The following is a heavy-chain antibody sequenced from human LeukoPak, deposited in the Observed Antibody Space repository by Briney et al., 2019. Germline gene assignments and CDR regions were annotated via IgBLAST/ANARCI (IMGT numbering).Heavy chain of an antibody. V-gene: IGHV4-39*01. J-gene: IGHJ4*02. CDR3: ASPTSSVGATSFDY. D-gene: IGHD1-26*01. Sequence: SETLSLTCTVSGASISSSSYYWGWIRQPPGKGLEWIGSIYYTGNTYYNPSVQSRVTISADTSKNQFSLKLSSVTAADTAVYYCASPTSSVGATSFDYWGQGTLVTVSS. CDR1: GASISSSSYY. CDR2: IYYTGNT.